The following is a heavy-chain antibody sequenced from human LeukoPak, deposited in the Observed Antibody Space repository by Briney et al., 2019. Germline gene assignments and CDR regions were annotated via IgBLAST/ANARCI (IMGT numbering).Heavy chain of an antibody. CDR1: GASISTNKW. D-gene: IGHD1-26*01. Sequence: SGSLSLTCSVSGASISTNKWWSWVRQPPGKGLEWIGEIYHSGSTNYNPSLKSRVTISVDKSKNQFSLKLSSVTAADTAVYYCAGDRGATTWRSDAFDIWGQGTMVTVSS. V-gene: IGHV4-4*02. CDR3: AGDRGATTWRSDAFDI. J-gene: IGHJ3*02. CDR2: IYHSGST.